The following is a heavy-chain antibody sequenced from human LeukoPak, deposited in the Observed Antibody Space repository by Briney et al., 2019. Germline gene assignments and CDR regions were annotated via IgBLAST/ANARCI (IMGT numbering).Heavy chain of an antibody. D-gene: IGHD3-10*01. CDR1: GFTFNSYA. Sequence: GGSLRLSCEASGFTFNSYAMNWVRQAPGKGLEWVSTISGSGDSTYYADSVKGRFTISRDNSKNTLYLQMNSLTAEDTAVYHCAQDSRSGGYYFDYWGQGTLVTVSS. CDR3: AQDSRSGGYYFDY. CDR2: ISGSGDST. J-gene: IGHJ4*02. V-gene: IGHV3-23*01.